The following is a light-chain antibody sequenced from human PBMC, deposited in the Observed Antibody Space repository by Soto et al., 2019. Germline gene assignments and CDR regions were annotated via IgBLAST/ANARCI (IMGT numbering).Light chain of an antibody. CDR2: TND. Sequence: QSVLTQPPSASGTPGQRVTISCSGSNSNIGSNTVNWYQHLPGTAPKVLIYTNDQRPSGVPDRLSGSKSGTSASLAISGLQSEDEAEYFCAAWDDRLNGWVFGGGTKLTVL. V-gene: IGLV1-44*01. CDR1: NSNIGSNT. CDR3: AAWDDRLNGWV. J-gene: IGLJ3*02.